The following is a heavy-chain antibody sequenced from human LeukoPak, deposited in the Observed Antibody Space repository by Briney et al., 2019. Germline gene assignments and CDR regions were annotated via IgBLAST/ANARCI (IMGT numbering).Heavy chain of an antibody. CDR2: VHPSGRT. CDR1: GGSFSDYF. D-gene: IGHD3-9*01. V-gene: IGHV4-34*01. Sequence: PSETLSLTCAVYGGSFSDYFWSWIRQPPGKGPEWIGEVHPSGRTNYKSSLKSRLTISVDTSKNQFSLSLSSVTAADTAVYFCASSSYDLLTGLGLTHDFWGQGTLVTVSS. CDR3: ASSSYDLLTGLGLTHDF. J-gene: IGHJ4*02.